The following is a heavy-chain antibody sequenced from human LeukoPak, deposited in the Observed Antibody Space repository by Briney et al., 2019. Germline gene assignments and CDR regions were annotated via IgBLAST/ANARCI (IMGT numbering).Heavy chain of an antibody. Sequence: SETLSLTCAVYGGSFSGYYWSWIRQPPGKGLEWIGEINHSGSTNYNPSLKSRVTISVDTSQNQFSLKLSSVTAADTAVYYCARLRKRRVVVVPAAILNAFDIWGQGTMVTVSS. D-gene: IGHD2-2*02. CDR3: ARLRKRRVVVVPAAILNAFDI. CDR2: INHSGST. V-gene: IGHV4-34*01. J-gene: IGHJ3*02. CDR1: GGSFSGYY.